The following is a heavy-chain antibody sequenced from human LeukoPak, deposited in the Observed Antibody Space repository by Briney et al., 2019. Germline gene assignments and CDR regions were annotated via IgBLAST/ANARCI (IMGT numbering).Heavy chain of an antibody. D-gene: IGHD7-27*01. Sequence: SETLSLTCAVYGGSFSDYYWSWIRQPPGKGLEWIGEINYSGSTKYNPALKSRVTISVDTSKNQFSLDLTSVTAADTAAYYCAREVRQTGERRFVARGRFYYYHMDVWGKGTTVTVSS. CDR3: AREVRQTGERRFVARGRFYYYHMDV. J-gene: IGHJ6*03. CDR2: INYSGST. CDR1: GGSFSDYY. V-gene: IGHV4-34*01.